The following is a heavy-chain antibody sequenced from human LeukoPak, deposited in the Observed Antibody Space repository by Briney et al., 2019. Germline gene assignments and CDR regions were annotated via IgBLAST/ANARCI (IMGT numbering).Heavy chain of an antibody. J-gene: IGHJ1*01. CDR2: ISWNSGSI. CDR1: GFTFDDYA. V-gene: IGHV3-9*01. CDR3: AKDISDYGDYAYFQH. Sequence: GGSLRLSCAASGFTFDDYAMHWVRQAPGKGLEWVSGISWNSGSIGYADSVKGRFTISRGNAKNSLYLQMNSLRAEDTALYYCAKDISDYGDYAYFQHWGQGTLVTVSS. D-gene: IGHD4-17*01.